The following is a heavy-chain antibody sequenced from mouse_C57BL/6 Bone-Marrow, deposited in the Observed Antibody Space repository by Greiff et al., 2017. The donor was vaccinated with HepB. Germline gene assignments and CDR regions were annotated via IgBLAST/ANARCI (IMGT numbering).Heavy chain of an antibody. V-gene: IGHV14-1*01. D-gene: IGHD2-3*01. CDR1: GFNIKDYY. J-gene: IGHJ3*01. CDR3: ATERWLLRGFAY. CDR2: IDPEDGDT. Sequence: EVQRVESGAELVRPGASVKLSCTASGFNIKDYYMHWVKQRPEQGLEWIGRIDPEDGDTEYAPKFQGKATMTADTSSNTAYLQLSSLTSEDTAVYYCATERWLLRGFAYWGQGTLVTVSA.